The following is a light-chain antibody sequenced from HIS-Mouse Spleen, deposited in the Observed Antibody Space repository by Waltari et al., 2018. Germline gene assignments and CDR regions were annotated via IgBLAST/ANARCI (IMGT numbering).Light chain of an antibody. Sequence: IQFTHSPPSLPASVGDKVTITCRASQGISSALAWYQQKSGKAPKLLIYDASSLESGVPSRFSGSGSGTDFTLTISSLQPEDFATYYCQQFNSYPRTFGGGTKVEIK. CDR3: QQFNSYPRT. J-gene: IGKJ4*01. CDR1: QGISSA. V-gene: IGKV1-13*02. CDR2: DAS.